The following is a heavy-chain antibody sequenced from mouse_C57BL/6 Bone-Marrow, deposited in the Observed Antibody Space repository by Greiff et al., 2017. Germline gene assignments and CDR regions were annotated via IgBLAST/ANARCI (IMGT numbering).Heavy chain of an antibody. V-gene: IGHV1-9*01. Sequence: QVQLQQPGAELMKPGASVKLSCKATGYTFTGYWIEWVKQRPGHGLEWIGEIVPAGGSTNYNEKFKGKATFTADTSSNTAYMQLSSLTAEDSAIYCCARLITTVLDYWGQGTTLTVSS. CDR2: IVPAGGST. CDR3: ARLITTVLDY. J-gene: IGHJ2*01. D-gene: IGHD1-1*01. CDR1: GYTFTGYW.